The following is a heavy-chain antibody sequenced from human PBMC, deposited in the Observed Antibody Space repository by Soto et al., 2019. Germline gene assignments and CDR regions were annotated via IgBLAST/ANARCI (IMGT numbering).Heavy chain of an antibody. Sequence: ASVKVSCKASGYPFTTYGISWVRQAPGQGLEWMGWISGYNGDTNYAQKFQGRVTMTIDTSTGTAYMEVRSLTSDDTAVYYCAKNGQPPYYYYGLYVWGQGTKVTDAS. J-gene: IGHJ6*02. CDR2: ISGYNGDT. V-gene: IGHV1-18*01. CDR3: AKNGQPPYYYYGLYV. CDR1: GYPFTTYG. D-gene: IGHD2-8*01.